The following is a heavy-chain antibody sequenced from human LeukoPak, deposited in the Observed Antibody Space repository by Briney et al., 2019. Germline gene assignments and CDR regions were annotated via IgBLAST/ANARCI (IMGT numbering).Heavy chain of an antibody. J-gene: IGHJ4*02. V-gene: IGHV3-48*01. Sequence: TGGSLRLSCAASGFTFSSYSMNWVRQAPGKGLEWVSYISSSSSTIYYADSVKGRFTISRDNAKNSLYLQMNSLRAEDTAVYYCARPRAVAGGGYDYWGQGTLVTVSS. CDR2: ISSSSSTI. CDR1: GFTFSSYS. D-gene: IGHD6-19*01. CDR3: ARPRAVAGGGYDY.